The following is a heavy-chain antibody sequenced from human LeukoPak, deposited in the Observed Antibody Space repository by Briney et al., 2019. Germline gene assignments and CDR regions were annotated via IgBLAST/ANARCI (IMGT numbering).Heavy chain of an antibody. CDR1: GFTFSSYA. V-gene: IGHV3-23*01. J-gene: IGHJ4*02. Sequence: GGSLRLSCAASGFTFSSYAMSWVRQPPGKGLEWVSAITANSSATYYTDSVKGRFTISRDNSKKTLYLQMNSLRADDTALYYCAKQSALVDWGQGTLVTVSS. D-gene: IGHD2-2*01. CDR2: ITANSSAT. CDR3: AKQSALVD.